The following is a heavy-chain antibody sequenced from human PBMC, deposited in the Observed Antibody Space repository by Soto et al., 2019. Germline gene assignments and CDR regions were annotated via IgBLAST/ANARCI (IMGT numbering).Heavy chain of an antibody. Sequence: ASVKVSCKAFGFIFNNYAISWVRQAPGQGLEWMGWISANSGNTNYAQKLQGRVTMTTDTSTSTAYMELRSLRSDDTAVYYCATAGNYVSSGRDFWGQGTLFTVSS. D-gene: IGHD3-22*01. V-gene: IGHV1-18*04. CDR2: ISANSGNT. J-gene: IGHJ4*02. CDR3: ATAGNYVSSGRDF. CDR1: GFIFNNYA.